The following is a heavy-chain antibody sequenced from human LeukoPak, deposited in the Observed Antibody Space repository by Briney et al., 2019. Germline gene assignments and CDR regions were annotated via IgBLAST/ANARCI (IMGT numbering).Heavy chain of an antibody. CDR1: GGSINITNYY. Sequence: SETLSLTCSVSGGSINITNYYWGWIRQPPGKGLEWIGSIYRSGSTYYNPSLKSRVTISVDTSKKKFSLQLNSVTAADTAVYFCSRQVLLSGALLYFDLWGRGTLGTVSS. CDR3: SRQVLLSGALLYFDL. J-gene: IGHJ2*01. V-gene: IGHV4-39*01. CDR2: IYRSGST. D-gene: IGHD3-10*01.